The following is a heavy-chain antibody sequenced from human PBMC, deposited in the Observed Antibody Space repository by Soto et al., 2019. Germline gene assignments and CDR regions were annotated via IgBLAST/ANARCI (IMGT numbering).Heavy chain of an antibody. J-gene: IGHJ6*02. CDR3: ATAAAPLRQVWMEG. Sequence: ASETLSLTCTFSGGSIDSSSHYCGWIGQSPWKGLEWIGSIYYRGATYHNPSLKSRVTISVDTPNNQFSLRLSLVTAADSAVYYSATAAAPLRQVWMEGWRQGTTVTVSS. D-gene: IGHD3-16*01. CDR2: IYYRGAT. V-gene: IGHV4-39*01. CDR1: GGSIDSSSHY.